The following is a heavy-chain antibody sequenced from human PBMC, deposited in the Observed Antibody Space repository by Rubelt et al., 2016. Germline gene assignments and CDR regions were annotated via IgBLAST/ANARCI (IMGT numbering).Heavy chain of an antibody. V-gene: IGHV4-39*01. CDR1: GGSISSSSYY. CDR3: ARPRSAVVISPLSY. CDR2: IYYSGST. Sequence: QLQLQESGPGLVKPSETLSLTCTVSGGSISSSSYYWGWIRQPPGKGLEWIGSIYYSGSTYYNPSLKSRVTIAVDTSKNQFALKLSSVTAADTAVYYCARPRSAVVISPLSYWGQGTLVTVSS. J-gene: IGHJ4*02. D-gene: IGHD3-22*01.